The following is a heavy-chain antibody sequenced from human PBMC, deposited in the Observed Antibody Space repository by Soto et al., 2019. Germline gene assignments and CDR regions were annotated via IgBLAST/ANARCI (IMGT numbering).Heavy chain of an antibody. CDR3: ARHLLSSSWYRAGYFDY. V-gene: IGHV4-39*01. CDR2: IYYSGST. Sequence: PSETLSLTCTVSGGSISSSSNHWGWIRQPPGKGLEWIGSIYYSGSTYYNPSLKSRVTISVDTSKNQFSLKLSSVTAADTAVYYCARHLLSSSWYRAGYFDYWGQGTLVTVSS. D-gene: IGHD6-13*01. J-gene: IGHJ4*02. CDR1: GGSISSSSNH.